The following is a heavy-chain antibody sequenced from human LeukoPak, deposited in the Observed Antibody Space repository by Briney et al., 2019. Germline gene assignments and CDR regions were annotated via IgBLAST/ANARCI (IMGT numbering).Heavy chain of an antibody. D-gene: IGHD3-10*01. CDR3: ARTITMVRGVIIYPNYFDY. CDR2: IYPGDSDT. V-gene: IGHV5-51*01. CDR1: GYSFTSYW. Sequence: GESLKISCKGSGYSFTSYWIGWVRQMPGKGLEWRGIIYPGDSDTRYSPSFQGQVTISADKSISTAYLQWSSLKASDTAMYYCARTITMVRGVIIYPNYFDYWGQGTLVTVSS. J-gene: IGHJ4*02.